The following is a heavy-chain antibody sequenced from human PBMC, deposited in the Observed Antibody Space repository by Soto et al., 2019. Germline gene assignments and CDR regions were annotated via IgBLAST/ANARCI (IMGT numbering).Heavy chain of an antibody. CDR2: INHSGST. D-gene: IGHD3-22*01. V-gene: IGHV4-34*01. J-gene: IGHJ5*02. Sequence: SETVSRTCAVYGGSFSGYYWSCIRQPAWKGLEWIVEINHSGSTNYNPSLKSRVTISVDTYKNQFSLKLSSVTAADTAVYYCASGPITTNPPFDTWGQGTLLTASS. CDR1: GGSFSGYY. CDR3: ASGPITTNPPFDT.